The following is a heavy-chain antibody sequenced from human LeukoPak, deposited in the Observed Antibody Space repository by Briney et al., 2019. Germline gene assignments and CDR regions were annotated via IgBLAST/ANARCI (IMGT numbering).Heavy chain of an antibody. V-gene: IGHV3-30*18. CDR3: AKRHPTSWYVVDY. Sequence: GGSLRLSCAASGFTFSSYGMHWVRQAPGKGLEWVAVISYDGSNKYYADSVKGRFAISRDNSKNTLYLQMNSLRAEDTAVYYCAKRHPTSWYVVDYWGQGTLVTVSS. D-gene: IGHD6-13*01. CDR1: GFTFSSYG. J-gene: IGHJ4*02. CDR2: ISYDGSNK.